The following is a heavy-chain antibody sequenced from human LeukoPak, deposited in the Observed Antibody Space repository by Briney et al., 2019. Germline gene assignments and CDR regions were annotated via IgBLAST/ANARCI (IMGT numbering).Heavy chain of an antibody. D-gene: IGHD1-26*01. CDR2: ISGSGGST. J-gene: IGHJ4*02. V-gene: IGHV3-23*01. CDR1: GFTFSSYV. CDR3: ANLAGGSYVWIDY. Sequence: PGGSLRLSCAASGFTFSSYVMSWVRQAPGKGLEWVSAISGSGGSTYYADSVKGRFTISRDNSKNTLYLQMNSLRAEDTAVYYCANLAGGSYVWIDYWGQGTLVTVSS.